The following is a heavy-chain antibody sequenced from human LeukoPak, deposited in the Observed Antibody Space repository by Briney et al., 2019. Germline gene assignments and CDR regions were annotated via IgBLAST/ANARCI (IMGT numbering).Heavy chain of an antibody. J-gene: IGHJ4*02. Sequence: GGSLRLSCAASGFTFSSYSMNWVRQAPGKGLEWVSYISSSSTIYYADSVKGRFTISRDKAKNSLYLQMNSLRAEDTAVYYCAREYCSSTSCLYDYWGQGTLVTVSS. V-gene: IGHV3-48*01. D-gene: IGHD2-2*01. CDR1: GFTFSSYS. CDR2: ISSSSTI. CDR3: AREYCSSTSCLYDY.